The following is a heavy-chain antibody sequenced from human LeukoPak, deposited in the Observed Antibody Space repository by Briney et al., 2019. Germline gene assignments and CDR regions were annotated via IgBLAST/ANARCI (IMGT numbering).Heavy chain of an antibody. Sequence: ASVKVSCKASGYTFTSYDINWVRQATGQGLEWMGWMNPNSGNTGYAQKFQGRVTITRNTAISTAYMELSSLRSEDTAVYDCARARWGYFDYWGQGTLVTVSS. CDR2: MNPNSGNT. V-gene: IGHV1-8*03. CDR3: ARARWGYFDY. D-gene: IGHD3-16*01. J-gene: IGHJ4*02. CDR1: GYTFTSYD.